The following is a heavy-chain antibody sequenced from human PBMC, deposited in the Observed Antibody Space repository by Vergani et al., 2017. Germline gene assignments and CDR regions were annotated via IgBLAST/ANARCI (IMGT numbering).Heavy chain of an antibody. CDR3: ARDLATDIVVVPAAPHDY. Sequence: EVQLVESGGGVVQPGRSLRLSCAASGFTFSSYSMNWVRQAPGKGLEWVSSISSSSSYIYYADSVKGRFTISRDNAKNSLYLQMNSLRAEDTAVYYCARDLATDIVVVPAAPHDYWGQGTLVTVSS. D-gene: IGHD2-2*01. V-gene: IGHV3-21*01. CDR2: ISSSSSYI. J-gene: IGHJ4*02. CDR1: GFTFSSYS.